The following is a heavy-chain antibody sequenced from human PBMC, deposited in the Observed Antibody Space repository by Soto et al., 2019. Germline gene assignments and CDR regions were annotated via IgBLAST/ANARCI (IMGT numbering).Heavy chain of an antibody. J-gene: IGHJ4*02. CDR2: MNPNSGNT. V-gene: IGHV1-8*01. CDR1: GYTFTSYD. CDR3: ARGLENIVVVVAAGYFGY. Sequence: ASVKVSCKAAGYTFTSYDINRVRQATGQGLEWMGWMNPNSGNTGYAQKFQGRVTMTRNTSISTAYMELSSLRSEDTAVYYCARGLENIVVVVAAGYFGYWGQESLVAVSS. D-gene: IGHD2-15*01.